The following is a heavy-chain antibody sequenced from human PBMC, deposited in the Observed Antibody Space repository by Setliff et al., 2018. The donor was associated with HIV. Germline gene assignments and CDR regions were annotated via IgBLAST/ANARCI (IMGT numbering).Heavy chain of an antibody. D-gene: IGHD5-12*01. CDR3: PRMYSGYDWSPAGARTRYFDY. Sequence: NPSETLSLTCAVSGYSISSGYYWGWIRQPPGKGLEWIGSLYHSGSTNYNPSLKSRVTISVDTTKNQFSLKLSAVTAADTAVYYCPRMYSGYDWSPAGARTRYFDYWGQGTLVTVSS. V-gene: IGHV4-38-2*01. CDR1: GYSISSGYY. J-gene: IGHJ4*01. CDR2: LYHSGST.